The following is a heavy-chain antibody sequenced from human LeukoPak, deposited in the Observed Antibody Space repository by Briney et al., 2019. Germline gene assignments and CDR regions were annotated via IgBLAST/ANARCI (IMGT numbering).Heavy chain of an antibody. CDR1: GGSISSSSYY. J-gene: IGHJ4*02. CDR3: ARDMGAPDYGSYSVDY. Sequence: SETLSLTCTVSGGSISSSSYYWGWIRQPPGRGLEWIAYIHYSGSAAYNPSLKSRVTISRDMSTNQFSLKMTSVTAADTAVYFCARDMGAPDYGSYSVDYWGQGTLVTVSS. V-gene: IGHV4-61*05. D-gene: IGHD4-23*01. CDR2: IHYSGSA.